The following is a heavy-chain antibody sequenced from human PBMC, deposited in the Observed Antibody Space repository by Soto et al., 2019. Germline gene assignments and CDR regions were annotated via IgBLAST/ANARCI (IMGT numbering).Heavy chain of an antibody. CDR3: VSQGFGILHGLVDV. D-gene: IGHD3-10*01. Sequence: QVQLQESGPGLVKPSETLSLTCTVSDDSSSSYKWSWIRQPPGRRLEWIGYIDSNGGTSYNPSLPSGATISIATPTKHFSLKPSSLTAADTAVYSCVSQGFGILHGLVDVWGQGTTVTVSS. J-gene: IGHJ6*02. CDR2: IDSNGGT. CDR1: DDSSSSYK. V-gene: IGHV4-59*08.